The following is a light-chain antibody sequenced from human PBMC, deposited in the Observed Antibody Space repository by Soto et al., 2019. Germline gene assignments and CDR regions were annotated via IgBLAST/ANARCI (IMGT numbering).Light chain of an antibody. Sequence: QSALTQPASVSGSPGQSITISRTGTGTDVGGYIYVSWYQQHPGKAPKLMIYDVSNRPSGVSNRFSGSKSGNTASLTISGLQAEDEADYYCSSYTGSSTLYVFGTGTKLTVL. CDR1: GTDVGGYIY. CDR2: DVS. V-gene: IGLV2-14*01. CDR3: SSYTGSSTLYV. J-gene: IGLJ1*01.